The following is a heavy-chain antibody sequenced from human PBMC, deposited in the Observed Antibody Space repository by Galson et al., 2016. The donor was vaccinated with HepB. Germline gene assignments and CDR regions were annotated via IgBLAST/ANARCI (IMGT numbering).Heavy chain of an antibody. CDR2: IYYSGTT. CDR1: GGSISSYY. Sequence: SETLSLTCTVSGGSISSYYWSWIRQPPGKRLEWIGHIYYSGTTAYSPSLKSRGTISVDSSKNQFSLKLRSVTAADTALYYCARGVGGYSYGMYNWFDPWGQGTLVTVSS. D-gene: IGHD5-18*01. V-gene: IGHV4-59*01. CDR3: ARGVGGYSYGMYNWFDP. J-gene: IGHJ5*02.